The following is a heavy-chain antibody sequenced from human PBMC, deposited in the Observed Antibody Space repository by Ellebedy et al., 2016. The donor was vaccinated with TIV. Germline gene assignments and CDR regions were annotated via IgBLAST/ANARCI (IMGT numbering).Heavy chain of an antibody. CDR2: INHSGST. CDR3: AIDAGYSSTWFYYYYGMDV. CDR1: GGSFSGYY. V-gene: IGHV4-34*01. J-gene: IGHJ6*02. Sequence: MPSETLSLTCAVYGGSFSGYYWSWIRQPPGKGLEWVGDINHSGSTNYNPSHKSRVTISVDTSKNQFALKVSSVTAADTSVYYCAIDAGYSSTWFYYYYGMDVWGQGTTVTVSS. D-gene: IGHD6-13*01.